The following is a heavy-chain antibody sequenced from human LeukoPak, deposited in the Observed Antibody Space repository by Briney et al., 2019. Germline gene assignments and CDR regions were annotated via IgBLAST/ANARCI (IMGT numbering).Heavy chain of an antibody. J-gene: IGHJ4*02. CDR1: GGSFSGYY. CDR3: ARDPDY. V-gene: IGHV4-34*01. CDR2: INHSGST. Sequence: SETLSLTCAVYGGSFSGYYWSWIRQPPGKGLEWIGEINHSGSTNYNPSLKGRVAISVDTSKNQFSLKLSSVTAADTAVYYCARDPDYWGQGTLVTVSS.